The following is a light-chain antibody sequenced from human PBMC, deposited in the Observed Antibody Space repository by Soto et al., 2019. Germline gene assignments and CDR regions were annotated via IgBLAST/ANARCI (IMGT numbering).Light chain of an antibody. Sequence: EIVMTQSPATLSVSPGERATLSCRASQNIRSNLAWYQQRPGQAPRLLIHGASNRATGIPDRFSGSGSGTDFTLTISRLEPEDFAVYYCQQYNTSPRTFGQGTKVDI. V-gene: IGKV3D-15*01. CDR3: QQYNTSPRT. CDR1: QNIRSN. CDR2: GAS. J-gene: IGKJ1*01.